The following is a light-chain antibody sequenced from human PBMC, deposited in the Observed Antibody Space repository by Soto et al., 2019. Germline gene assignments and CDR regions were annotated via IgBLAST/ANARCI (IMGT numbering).Light chain of an antibody. V-gene: IGLV1-44*01. J-gene: IGLJ1*01. Sequence: QSVLTQPPSASGTPGQRVTISCSGSSSNIGSNTVNWYQQLPGTAPKLLIYSNNQRPSGVPDRFSGSKSGTSASLAISGLQSEDEDDYYCAAWDDSLNGYVFGTATKAPS. CDR3: AAWDDSLNGYV. CDR2: SNN. CDR1: SSNIGSNT.